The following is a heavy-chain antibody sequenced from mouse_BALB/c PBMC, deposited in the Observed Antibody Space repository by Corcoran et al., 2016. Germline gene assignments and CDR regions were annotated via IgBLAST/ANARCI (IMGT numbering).Heavy chain of an antibody. D-gene: IGHD1-1*01. CDR1: GYTFTNYG. CDR2: INTYTGEP. J-gene: IGHJ4*01. Sequence: QIQLVQSGPELKKPGETVKISCKASGYTFTNYGMNWVKQAPGKGLKWMGWINTYTGEPTYADDFKGRFAFSLETSASTAYLQINNLKNEDMATYFCERPPYDSSYDYAMYYWCQGTAVTVSS. V-gene: IGHV9-1*02. CDR3: ERPPYDSSYDYAMYY.